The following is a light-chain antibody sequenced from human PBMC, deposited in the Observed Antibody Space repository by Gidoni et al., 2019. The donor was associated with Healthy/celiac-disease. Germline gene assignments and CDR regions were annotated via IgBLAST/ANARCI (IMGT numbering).Light chain of an antibody. Sequence: SYELTQPPSVSVSPGQTASITCSGDKSGDKYACWYQQKPGQSPVLVIYQDSTRPSGIPERFSGSNSGNTATLTISGTQAMDEAVYYCQAWDSSTVVFGGGTKLTVL. CDR2: QDS. CDR3: QAWDSSTVV. J-gene: IGLJ2*01. CDR1: KSGDKY. V-gene: IGLV3-1*01.